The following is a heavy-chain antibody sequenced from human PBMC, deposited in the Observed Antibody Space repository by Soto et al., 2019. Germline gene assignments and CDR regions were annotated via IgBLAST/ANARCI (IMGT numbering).Heavy chain of an antibody. CDR1: CGSISGNY. V-gene: IGHV4-59*08. J-gene: IGHJ4*02. D-gene: IGHD4-17*01. CDR3: ARLWTTVANYY. Sequence: SETLSVTCTVSCGSISGNYWTWIRQPPGKGLEWIGYIYYSGSTNYNPSLKSRVTISIDTSKNQFSLKLSSVTAADTAVYYCARLWTTVANYYWGQGTLVTVSS. CDR2: IYYSGST.